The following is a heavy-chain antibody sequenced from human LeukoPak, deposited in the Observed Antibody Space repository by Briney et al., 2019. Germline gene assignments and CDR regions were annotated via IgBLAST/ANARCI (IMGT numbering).Heavy chain of an antibody. CDR1: GFTFSSYA. Sequence: GGSLRLSCAASGFTFSSYAMHWVRQAPGKGLEWVAVISYDGSNKYYAGSVKGRFTISRDNAKNTLYLQMNSLRAEDTAVYYCAREEGRNFDYWGQGTLVTVSS. J-gene: IGHJ4*02. CDR3: AREEGRNFDY. CDR2: ISYDGSNK. D-gene: IGHD2-15*01. V-gene: IGHV3-30-3*01.